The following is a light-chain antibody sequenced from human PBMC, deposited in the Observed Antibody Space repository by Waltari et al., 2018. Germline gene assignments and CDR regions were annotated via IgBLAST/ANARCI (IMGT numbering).Light chain of an antibody. CDR2: DVN. V-gene: IGLV2-14*01. CDR1: SSDVGVYNY. Sequence: QSALTQPASVSGSPGQSITISCTGTSSDVGVYNYVSWYQQHPGKAPKLMIYDVNKRPSGGSNRFSGFKSGNTASLTISGLQAEDEADYYCSSYTSSSTGVFGGGTKLTVL. CDR3: SSYTSSSTGV. J-gene: IGLJ2*01.